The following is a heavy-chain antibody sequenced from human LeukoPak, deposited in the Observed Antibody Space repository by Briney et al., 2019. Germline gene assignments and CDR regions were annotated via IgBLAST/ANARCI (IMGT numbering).Heavy chain of an antibody. CDR2: ISSNRGST. Sequence: PGGSLRLSCSASGFTFSSYAMHWVRQAPGKGLEYVSAISSNRGSTYYADSVKGRFTISRDNSKNTLYLQMSSLRAEDTAVYYCVKEDSSSWYGNWFDPWGQGTLVTVSS. D-gene: IGHD6-13*01. CDR1: GFTFSSYA. J-gene: IGHJ5*02. V-gene: IGHV3-64D*06. CDR3: VKEDSSSWYGNWFDP.